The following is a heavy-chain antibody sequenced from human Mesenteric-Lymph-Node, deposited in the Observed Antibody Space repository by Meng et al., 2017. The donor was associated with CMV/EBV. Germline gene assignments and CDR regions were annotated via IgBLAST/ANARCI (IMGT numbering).Heavy chain of an antibody. CDR2: ITWEGGST. CDR3: AKASGLNSGPADY. CDR1: RFTFDDYA. J-gene: IGHJ4*02. D-gene: IGHD3-10*01. V-gene: IGHV3-43D*03. Sequence: GESLKISCSASRFTFDDYAMHWVRQAPGKGLEWVSLITWEGGSTYYANSVKGRFTISRDNSKNSLYLQMNSLTTEDSALYYCAKASGLNSGPADYWGQGTLVTVSS.